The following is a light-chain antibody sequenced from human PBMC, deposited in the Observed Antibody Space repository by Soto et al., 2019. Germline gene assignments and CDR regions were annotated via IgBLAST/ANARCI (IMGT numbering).Light chain of an antibody. V-gene: IGLV1-40*01. Sequence: QSVLTQPPSVSGAPGQRVTISCTGGSSNIGAGYDVHWYQQLPGTAPKLLIYGNSNRPSGVPDRFSGSKSGTSASLAITGFRAEDEADYYCQSYDSSLSGWVFGGGTKVTVL. CDR3: QSYDSSLSGWV. J-gene: IGLJ3*02. CDR2: GNS. CDR1: SSNIGAGYD.